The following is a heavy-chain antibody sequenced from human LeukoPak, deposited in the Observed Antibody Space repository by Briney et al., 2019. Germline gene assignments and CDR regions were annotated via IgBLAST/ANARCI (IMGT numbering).Heavy chain of an antibody. Sequence: GGSLRLSCAASGFTFSSYGMHWVRQAPGKGLEWVTFIRYDGSNKYYADSVKGRFTISRDNSKNTLNLHMNSLRAEDTAVYYCARDFMYSITCAGCWGQGTLVTVSS. CDR2: IRYDGSNK. D-gene: IGHD6-13*01. V-gene: IGHV3-30*02. CDR3: ARDFMYSITCAGC. CDR1: GFTFSSYG. J-gene: IGHJ4*02.